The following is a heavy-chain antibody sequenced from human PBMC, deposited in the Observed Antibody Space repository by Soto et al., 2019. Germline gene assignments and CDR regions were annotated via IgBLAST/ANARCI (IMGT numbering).Heavy chain of an antibody. Sequence: GASAKVCCKASGYAFSSYGISWVRQAPGQGLEWMGWISGYNGNTNYVQKLQGRVTMTTDTSTSTAYMELRSLRSDDTAVYYCARDSWKQPNVLDYWGQGTLVTVSS. CDR3: ARDSWKQPNVLDY. V-gene: IGHV1-18*01. J-gene: IGHJ4*02. D-gene: IGHD5-18*01. CDR1: GYAFSSYG. CDR2: ISGYNGNT.